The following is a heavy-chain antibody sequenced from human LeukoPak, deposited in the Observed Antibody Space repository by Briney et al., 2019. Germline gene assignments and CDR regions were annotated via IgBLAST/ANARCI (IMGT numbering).Heavy chain of an antibody. Sequence: QPGGSLRLSCAASGFTVSSNYMSWVRQAPGKGLEWVSVIYSGGSTYYADSVKGRFTISRDNSKNTLYLQMNSLRAEETAVYYCARDPPPHYCGGDCYSSWGQGTLVTVSS. CDR3: ARDPPPHYCGGDCYSS. V-gene: IGHV3-53*01. CDR1: GFTVSSNY. D-gene: IGHD2-21*02. J-gene: IGHJ1*01. CDR2: IYSGGST.